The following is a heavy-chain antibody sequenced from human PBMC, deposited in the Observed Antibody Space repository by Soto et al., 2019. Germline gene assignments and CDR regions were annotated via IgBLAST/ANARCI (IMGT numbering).Heavy chain of an antibody. J-gene: IGHJ6*01. CDR1: GFTFISYG. Sequence: GSLSLSCAASGFTFISYGMHWVRDCPGKGLEWVAVIWYDGSKIYYADSVKGRFTISRDNSKSTLYLQMNSLRAEDTAVYYCARPLEQHQLGFGMDVWGQGSPVTVSS. CDR2: IWYDGSKI. D-gene: IGHD6-13*01. CDR3: ARPLEQHQLGFGMDV. V-gene: IGHV3-33*01.